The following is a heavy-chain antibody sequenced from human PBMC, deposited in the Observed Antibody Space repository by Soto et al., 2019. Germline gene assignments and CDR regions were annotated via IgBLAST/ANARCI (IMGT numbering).Heavy chain of an antibody. CDR3: ANSGGWNYFYYGMDV. CDR1: GSTFSRYA. CDR2: ISGSGGNT. D-gene: IGHD6-19*01. Sequence: GGSLRLSWAASGSTFSRYAMRWVRQAPGKSLMCVSAISGSGGNTYYADSVEGRFTISRNNSKNMLYLHMNSLRAEDTAVYYCANSGGWNYFYYGMDVWGQGTTVTVSS. J-gene: IGHJ6*02. V-gene: IGHV3-23*01.